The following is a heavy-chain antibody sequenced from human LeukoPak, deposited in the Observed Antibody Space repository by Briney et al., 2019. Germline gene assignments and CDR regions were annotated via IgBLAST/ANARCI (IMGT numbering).Heavy chain of an antibody. CDR2: INTYNGNT. V-gene: IGHV1-18*01. CDR3: ARDTPQHLKRFDY. J-gene: IGHJ4*02. CDR1: GYSLNRFG. D-gene: IGHD6-13*01. Sequence: ASVKVSCKASGYSLNRFGISWVRQAPGQGLEWLGWINTYNGNTKFGENFQGRATLTTDTSSSTVYMELTSLRSDDTAVYFCARDTPQHLKRFDYWGQGTLVTVSS.